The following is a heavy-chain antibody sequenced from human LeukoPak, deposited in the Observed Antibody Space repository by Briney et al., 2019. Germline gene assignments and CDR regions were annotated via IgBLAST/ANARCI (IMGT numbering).Heavy chain of an antibody. CDR2: MNPNSGNT. D-gene: IGHD3-16*02. CDR3: ASIMITFGGVIVRDY. Sequence: ASVKVSCKASGYTFTSYDINWVRQATGQGLEWMGWMNPNSGNTGHAQKFQGRVTMTRNTSISTAYMELSSLRSEDTAVYYCASIMITFGGVIVRDYWGQGTLVTVSS. V-gene: IGHV1-8*01. CDR1: GYTFTSYD. J-gene: IGHJ4*02.